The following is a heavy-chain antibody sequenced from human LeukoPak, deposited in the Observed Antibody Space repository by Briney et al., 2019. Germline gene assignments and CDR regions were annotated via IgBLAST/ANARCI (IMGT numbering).Heavy chain of an antibody. V-gene: IGHV3-66*01. CDR1: GFTVSSNY. CDR2: IYSGGST. Sequence: GGSLRLSCAASGFTVSSNYMSWVRQAPGKGLEWVSVIYSGGSTYYADSVKGRFTISRDNSKNTLYLQMNSLRAEDPAVYYCARIAVVGRSPLWYFDLWGRGTLVTVSS. J-gene: IGHJ2*01. CDR3: ARIAVVGRSPLWYFDL. D-gene: IGHD6-19*01.